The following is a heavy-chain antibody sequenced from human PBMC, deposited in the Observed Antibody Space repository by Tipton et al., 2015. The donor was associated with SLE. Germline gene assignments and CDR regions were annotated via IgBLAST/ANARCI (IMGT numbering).Heavy chain of an antibody. Sequence: TLSLTCTVSGGSISSGDYYWSWIRQPPGKGLEWIGYIYYSGSTYYNPSLKSRVTISVDTSKNQFSLRLSSVTAADTAVYYCARDTGEMATSRPDAFDIWGQGTMVTVSA. V-gene: IGHV4-30-4*01. CDR3: ARDTGEMATSRPDAFDI. CDR1: GGSISSGDYY. D-gene: IGHD5-24*01. J-gene: IGHJ3*02. CDR2: IYYSGST.